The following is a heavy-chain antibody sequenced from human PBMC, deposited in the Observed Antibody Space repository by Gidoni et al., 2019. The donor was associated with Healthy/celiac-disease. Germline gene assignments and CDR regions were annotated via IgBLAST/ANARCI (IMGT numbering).Heavy chain of an antibody. CDR3: ARAPPHTTVTRYWYFDL. CDR1: GGSLRSYY. J-gene: IGHJ2*01. V-gene: IGHV4-59*01. CDR2: ISYCWST. D-gene: IGHD4-17*01. Sequence: QVQLQESGPGLVKPSETLSLTCTVSGGSLRSYYWSWIRQPPGKGLEWIGDISYCWSTNYNPSLKSRVTISVDTSKNQCSLKLSSVTAADTAVYYCARAPPHTTVTRYWYFDLWGRGTLVTVSS.